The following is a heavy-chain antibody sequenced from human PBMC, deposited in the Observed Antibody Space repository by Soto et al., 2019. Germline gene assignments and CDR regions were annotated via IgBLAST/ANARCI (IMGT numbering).Heavy chain of an antibody. D-gene: IGHD2-15*01. CDR1: GYTFTSYD. CDR3: ARGGEDCSGGSCYLWFDP. Sequence: VASVKVSCKASGYTFTSYDINWVRQATGQGLEWMGWMNPNSGNTGYAQKFQGRVTMTRNTSISTAYMDLSSLRSEDTAVYYCARGGEDCSGGSCYLWFDPWGQGTLVTVSS. CDR2: MNPNSGNT. V-gene: IGHV1-8*01. J-gene: IGHJ5*02.